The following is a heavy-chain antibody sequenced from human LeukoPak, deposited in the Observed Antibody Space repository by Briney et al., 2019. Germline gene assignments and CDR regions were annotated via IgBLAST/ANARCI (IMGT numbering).Heavy chain of an antibody. V-gene: IGHV1-8*01. CDR3: ARGGEGGFGEFRDAFDI. J-gene: IGHJ3*02. CDR2: ANPNSGNT. CDR1: GYTFTSYD. D-gene: IGHD3-10*01. Sequence: ASVKVSCKASGYTFTSYDINWVRQATGQGLEWMGWANPNSGNTGYAQKFQGRVTMTRNTSISTAYMELSSLRSEDTAVYYCARGGEGGFGEFRDAFDIWGQGTMVTVSS.